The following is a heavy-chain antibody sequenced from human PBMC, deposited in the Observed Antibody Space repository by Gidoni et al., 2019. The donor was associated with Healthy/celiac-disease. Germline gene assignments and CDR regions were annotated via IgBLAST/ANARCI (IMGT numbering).Heavy chain of an antibody. D-gene: IGHD2-15*01. CDR1: VFTFSSNA. V-gene: IGHV3-30-3*01. Sequence: QVQLVESGGGVVQPGRSLSLSCAASVFTFSSNAMHWVRQAPGKGLGGVAVISYDGSNKYYADSVKGRFTISRDNSKNTLYLQMNSLRAEDTAVYYCARDRFRLRGGSFDYWGQGTLVTVSS. CDR3: ARDRFRLRGGSFDY. CDR2: ISYDGSNK. J-gene: IGHJ4*02.